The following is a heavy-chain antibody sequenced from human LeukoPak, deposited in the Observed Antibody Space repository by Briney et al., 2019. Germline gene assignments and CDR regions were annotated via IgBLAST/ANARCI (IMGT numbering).Heavy chain of an antibody. CDR2: VRYDGTFK. D-gene: IGHD4-17*01. CDR3: AKDKDYGDPPYYYYSMDV. CDR1: GFTFSNYA. J-gene: IGHJ6*03. V-gene: IGHV3-30*02. Sequence: PGGSLRLSCAASGFTFSNYAMHWVRQAPGKGLEWVAFVRYDGTFKYSADSVKGRFTISRYNSNNTLSLQMDSLRTEDTAVYYCAKDKDYGDPPYYYYSMDVWGKGTTVTVSS.